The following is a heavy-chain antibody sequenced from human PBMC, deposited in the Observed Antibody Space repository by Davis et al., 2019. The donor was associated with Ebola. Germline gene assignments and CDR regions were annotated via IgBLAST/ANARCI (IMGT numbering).Heavy chain of an antibody. D-gene: IGHD2-21*02. Sequence: ASVKVSCKASGYTFTSYDINWVRQATGQGLEWMGGMNPTSGNTGYAQKFQGRVTMTRNTSISTAYMELSSLTIDDTAVYYCARGYSPKCRGGDCVNDFWGQGTLVTVSS. J-gene: IGHJ4*02. CDR3: ARGYSPKCRGGDCVNDF. CDR1: GYTFTSYD. V-gene: IGHV1-8*01. CDR2: MNPTSGNT.